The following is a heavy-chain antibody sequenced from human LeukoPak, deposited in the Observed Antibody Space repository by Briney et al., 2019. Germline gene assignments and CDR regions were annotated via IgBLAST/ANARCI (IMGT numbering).Heavy chain of an antibody. CDR3: ARVGGSGYYSLDY. CDR2: INHSGST. Sequence: SETLSLTCAVYGGSFSGYYWSWIRQPPGKGLEWIGEINHSGSTNYNPSLKSRVTISVDTSKNQFSLTLSSVTAADTAVYYCARVGGSGYYSLDYWGQGTLVTVSS. V-gene: IGHV4-34*01. CDR1: GGSFSGYY. D-gene: IGHD3-22*01. J-gene: IGHJ4*02.